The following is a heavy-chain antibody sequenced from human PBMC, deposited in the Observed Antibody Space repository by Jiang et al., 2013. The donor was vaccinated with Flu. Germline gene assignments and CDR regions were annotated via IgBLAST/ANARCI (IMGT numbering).Heavy chain of an antibody. Sequence: LLKPSETLSLTCTVSGGSISSYYWSWIRQPPGKGLEWIGYIYYSGGTNYNPSLKSRVTISVDTSKNQFSLKLSSVTAADTAVYYCARKTSMFGVPYGMDVWGKGTTVTVSS. J-gene: IGHJ6*04. CDR3: ARKTSMFGVPYGMDV. CDR2: IYYSGGT. D-gene: IGHD3-3*02. CDR1: GGSISSYY. V-gene: IGHV4-59*01.